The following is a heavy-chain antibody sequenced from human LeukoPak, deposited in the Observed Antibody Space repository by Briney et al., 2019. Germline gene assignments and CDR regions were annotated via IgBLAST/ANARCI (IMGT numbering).Heavy chain of an antibody. V-gene: IGHV3-48*02. CDR2: ISSTSNTI. CDR3: ARPSRSTGPAY. D-gene: IGHD2-2*01. CDR1: GFIFSNYS. J-gene: IGHJ4*02. Sequence: GGSLRLSCAASGFIFSNYSVNWVRQAPGKGLEWVSWISSTSNTIYYADSVKGRFTISRDNAKNSLDLQMNSLRDEDTAVYYCARPSRSTGPAYWGQGTLVTVSS.